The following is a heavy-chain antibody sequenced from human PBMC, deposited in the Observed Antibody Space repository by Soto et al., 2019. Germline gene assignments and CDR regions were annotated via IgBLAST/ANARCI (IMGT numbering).Heavy chain of an antibody. Sequence: GESLKISCKGSGYSFTIYWVAWVRQMPGKSLEWMGIIYPGDSDTRYSPSFQGQVTISADKSISTAYLQWSSLKASGTAIYYCARLPARGYGSGSYEFDYWGQGTRVTVSS. V-gene: IGHV5-51*01. CDR3: ARLPARGYGSGSYEFDY. J-gene: IGHJ4*02. CDR2: IYPGDSDT. D-gene: IGHD3-10*01. CDR1: GYSFTIYW.